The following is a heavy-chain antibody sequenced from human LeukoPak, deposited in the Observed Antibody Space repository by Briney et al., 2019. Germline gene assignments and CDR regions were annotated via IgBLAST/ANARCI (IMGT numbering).Heavy chain of an antibody. CDR1: GGSISSYY. CDR3: AREAAAYYYYMDV. V-gene: IGHV4-4*07. J-gene: IGHJ6*03. Sequence: KASETLSLTCTVSGGSISSYYWSWIRQPAGKGLDWIGRVYTIGSTNYNPSLKSRVTISVDKSKNQFSLKLSSVTAADTAVYYCAREAAAYYYYMDVWGKGTTVTVSS. CDR2: VYTIGST.